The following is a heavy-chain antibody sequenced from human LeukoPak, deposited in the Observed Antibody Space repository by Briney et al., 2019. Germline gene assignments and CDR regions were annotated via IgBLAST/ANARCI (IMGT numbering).Heavy chain of an antibody. J-gene: IGHJ1*01. CDR2: IYYRGST. CDR3: ARRRYYDSTGYLD. Sequence: PSETLSLTCAVSSYSISSGYYWGWIRQPPGKGLEWIGDIYYRGSTYYNPSLKSRVSISIDTSNNQFSLTLNSVTAADTALYFCARRRYYDSTGYLDWGQGTLVTVSS. V-gene: IGHV4-38-2*01. D-gene: IGHD3-22*01. CDR1: SYSISSGYY.